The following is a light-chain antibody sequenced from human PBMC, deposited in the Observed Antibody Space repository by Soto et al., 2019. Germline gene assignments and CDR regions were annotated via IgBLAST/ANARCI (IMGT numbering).Light chain of an antibody. Sequence: EIVLTQSPGTLSLSPGERATLSCRASQSVSSSYLAWYQQKPGQAPRLLIYGASSRATGIPDRFSGSGSGTDFTLTISRLEPEDFAVYYCQQCGSSPNTFGQGTKVDIK. CDR3: QQCGSSPNT. J-gene: IGKJ1*01. CDR2: GAS. CDR1: QSVSSSY. V-gene: IGKV3-20*01.